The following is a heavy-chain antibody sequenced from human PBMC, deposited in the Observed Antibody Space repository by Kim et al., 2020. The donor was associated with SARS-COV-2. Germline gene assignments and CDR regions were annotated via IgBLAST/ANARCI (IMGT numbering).Heavy chain of an antibody. Sequence: GGSLRLCCAASGFTFSRYVMSWVRQAPGKGLEWVSGISGSGVDTYYADSVKGRFTISRDNSKNTLNLQMNSLRAEDTAIYYCAKDPEGYSSGWYPYYFQYWGQGTLITVSS. CDR1: GFTFSRYV. D-gene: IGHD3-22*01. CDR2: ISGSGVDT. CDR3: AKDPEGYSSGWYPYYFQY. V-gene: IGHV3-23*01. J-gene: IGHJ4*02.